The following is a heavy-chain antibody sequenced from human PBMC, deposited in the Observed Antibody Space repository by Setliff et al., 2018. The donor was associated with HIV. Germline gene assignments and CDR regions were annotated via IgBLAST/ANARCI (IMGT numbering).Heavy chain of an antibody. CDR3: ARGAPGRSCSGGSCSYFDY. D-gene: IGHD2-15*01. CDR1: GYNFINND. J-gene: IGHJ4*02. V-gene: IGHV1-8*02. CDR2: MNPNSGNS. Sequence: ASVKVSCKASGYNFINNDINWVRQATGQGLEWMGWMNPNSGNSGYAQKFQGRVTMTRSTSFSTAYMELSNLTSEDTAVYHCARGAPGRSCSGGSCSYFDYWGQGTLVTVSS.